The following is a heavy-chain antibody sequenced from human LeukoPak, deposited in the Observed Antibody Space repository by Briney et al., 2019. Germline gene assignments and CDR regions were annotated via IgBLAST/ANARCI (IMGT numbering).Heavy chain of an antibody. CDR1: GYSFTNYW. CDR2: MYPGDSDT. V-gene: IGHV5-51*01. CDR3: AASTYGSGSYVAFDS. Sequence: PGESLQISCKGSGYSFTNYWIGWVRQLPRKGLEWMGIMYPGDSDTRYSPSFQGQITISADKSISTTYLQWSSLKASDAAIYYCAASTYGSGSYVAFDSWGQGTLVSVSS. D-gene: IGHD3-10*01. J-gene: IGHJ4*02.